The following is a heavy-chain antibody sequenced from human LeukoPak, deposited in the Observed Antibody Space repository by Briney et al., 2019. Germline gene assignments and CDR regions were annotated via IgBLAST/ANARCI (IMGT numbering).Heavy chain of an antibody. D-gene: IGHD3-22*01. CDR3: ASSAQSDYYDSPRAFHI. J-gene: IGHJ3*02. Sequence: GGSLRLSCAASGFTFSSYAMSWVRQAPGKGLEWVSVISGSGGSTHHADSVKGRFSISRDNSKNTLYLRMNSLRGDDTAVYYCASSAQSDYYDSPRAFHIWGQGTLVTISS. CDR2: ISGSGGST. CDR1: GFTFSSYA. V-gene: IGHV3-23*01.